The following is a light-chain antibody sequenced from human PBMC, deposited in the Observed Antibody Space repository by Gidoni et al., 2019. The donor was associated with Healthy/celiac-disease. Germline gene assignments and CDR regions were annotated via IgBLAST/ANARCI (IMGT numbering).Light chain of an antibody. CDR1: QSISSY. CDR3: QQSYSTPFT. Sequence: DIQMTQSPSSLSASVGDRVTITCRASQSISSYLNWYQQKPGKAPQLLIYAASSLQSGVPSRFSGSGSGTYFTLTISSLQPEDFATYYCQQSYSTPFTFGPGTKVDIK. J-gene: IGKJ3*01. CDR2: AAS. V-gene: IGKV1-39*01.